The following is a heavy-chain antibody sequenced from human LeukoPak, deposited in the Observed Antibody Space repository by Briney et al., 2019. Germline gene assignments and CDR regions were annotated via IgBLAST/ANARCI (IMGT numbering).Heavy chain of an antibody. CDR2: IYHTGST. CDR3: ASRKLGNDY. Sequence: SETLSLTCTVSGGSISSYYWSWIRQSPGKGLEWIGYIYHTGSTSYSPSLKSRVAISADTSQNQFSLKLSSVTAADTAVYYCASRKLGNDYWGQGTLVTVSS. V-gene: IGHV4-59*01. CDR1: GGSISSYY. J-gene: IGHJ4*02. D-gene: IGHD7-27*01.